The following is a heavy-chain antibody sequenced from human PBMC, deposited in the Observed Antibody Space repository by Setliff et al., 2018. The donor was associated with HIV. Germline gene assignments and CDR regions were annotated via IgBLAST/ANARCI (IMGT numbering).Heavy chain of an antibody. D-gene: IGHD2-15*01. J-gene: IGHJ6*04. CDR2: SIPNYSVE. V-gene: IGHV1-69*10. CDR1: GGIGTYA. Sequence: SVKVSCKASGGIGTYAISWVRQAPGQGLEWMGGSIPNYSVETQKFRDRVSIYVDQSRRTAYMELRNLRFYDTALYFCARGGRWWGPNNPSPHFYHMDLWGSGTSVTVSS. CDR3: ARGGRWWGPNNPSPHFYHMDL.